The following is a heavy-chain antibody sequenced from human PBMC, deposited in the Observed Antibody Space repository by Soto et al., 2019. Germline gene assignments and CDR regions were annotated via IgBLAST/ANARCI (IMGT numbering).Heavy chain of an antibody. CDR2: IYYTGIT. V-gene: IGHV4-61*08. CDR1: GASVSTDGYY. J-gene: IGHJ6*02. D-gene: IGHD2-2*01. Sequence: PSETLSLTCTVSGASVSTDGYYWSWIGQPPGKGLEWIGYIYYTGITDYNPSLKSRLTTSLDTSNDQVSLKLRSVTAADTAVYYCAPPRRLAPVSTHYHHSMDVWDQGTTITFSS. CDR3: APPRRLAPVSTHYHHSMDV.